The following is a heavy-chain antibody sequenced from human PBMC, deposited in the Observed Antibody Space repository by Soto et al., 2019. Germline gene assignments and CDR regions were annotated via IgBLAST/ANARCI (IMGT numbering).Heavy chain of an antibody. Sequence: QVQLVESGGGVVQPGRSLRLSCAASGFTFSSYAMHWVRQAPGKGLEWVAVISYDGSNKYYADSVKGRFTISRDNSKNTLYLQMNSLRAEDTAVYYCARVRKADYYGSGSYYEDYWGQGTLVTVSS. J-gene: IGHJ4*02. CDR3: ARVRKADYYGSGSYYEDY. CDR2: ISYDGSNK. V-gene: IGHV3-30-3*01. CDR1: GFTFSSYA. D-gene: IGHD3-10*01.